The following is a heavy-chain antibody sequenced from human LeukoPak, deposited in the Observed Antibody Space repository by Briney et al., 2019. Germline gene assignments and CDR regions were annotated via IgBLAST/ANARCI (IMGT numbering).Heavy chain of an antibody. Sequence: GGSLRLSCAGSGFPFSDHYMDWVRQAPGKGLEWVGRTRNKARSYTTDYAASVKGRFTISRDASKNSVYLQMNSLKTEDTAVYYCARTYYDILTGIRDFDYWGQGTLVTVSS. D-gene: IGHD3-9*01. J-gene: IGHJ4*02. CDR3: ARTYYDILTGIRDFDY. CDR2: TRNKARSYTT. CDR1: GFPFSDHY. V-gene: IGHV3-72*01.